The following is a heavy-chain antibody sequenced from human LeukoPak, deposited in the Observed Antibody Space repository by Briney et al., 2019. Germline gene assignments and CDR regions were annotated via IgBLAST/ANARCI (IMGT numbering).Heavy chain of an antibody. CDR3: AREGADLAYSRSFDY. Sequence: PSETLSLTCTVSGGSISSYYWSWIRQPAGKGLEWIGRIYTSGSTNYNPSLKSRVTMSVDTSKNQFSLKLSSVTAADTAVYYCAREGADLAYSRSFDYWGQGTLVTVSS. J-gene: IGHJ4*02. CDR1: GGSISSYY. D-gene: IGHD5-18*01. V-gene: IGHV4-4*07. CDR2: IYTSGST.